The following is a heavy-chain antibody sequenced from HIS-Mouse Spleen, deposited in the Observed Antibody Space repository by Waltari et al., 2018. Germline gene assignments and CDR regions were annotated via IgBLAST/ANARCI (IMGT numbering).Heavy chain of an antibody. CDR1: GFIFSSYS. Sequence: EVQLVEFGGGLVKPGGSLSLSCAASGFIFSSYSMNWVRQAPGKGLEWVSSISSSSSYIYYAYSVKGRFTISRDNAKNSLYLQMNSLRAEDTAVYYCARVVVGGFDYWGQGTLVTVSS. V-gene: IGHV3-21*01. D-gene: IGHD1-26*01. CDR2: ISSSSSYI. J-gene: IGHJ4*02. CDR3: ARVVVGGFDY.